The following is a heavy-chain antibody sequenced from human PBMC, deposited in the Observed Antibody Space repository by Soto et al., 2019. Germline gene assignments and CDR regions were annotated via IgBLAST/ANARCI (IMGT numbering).Heavy chain of an antibody. CDR3: ARDLHYYDSSGYYYPVTYGMDV. D-gene: IGHD3-22*01. V-gene: IGHV3-13*01. Sequence: GSLRLSCAASGFTFSSYDMHWVRQATGKGLEWVSAIGTAGDTYYPGSVKGRFTISRENAKNSLYLQMNSLRAEDTAVYYCARDLHYYDSSGYYYPVTYGMDVWGQGTTVTVSS. CDR2: IGTAGDT. CDR1: GFTFSSYD. J-gene: IGHJ6*02.